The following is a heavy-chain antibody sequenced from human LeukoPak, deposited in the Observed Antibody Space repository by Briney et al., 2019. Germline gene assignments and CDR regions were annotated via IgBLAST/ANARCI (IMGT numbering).Heavy chain of an antibody. J-gene: IGHJ5*02. Sequence: SRTLSLTCAVSGGSISSGGYSWSWIRQPPGKGLEWIGYIYHSGSTYYNPSLKSRVTISVDRSKNQFSLKLSSVTAADTAVYYCARASPGNWFDPWGQGTLVTVSS. CDR3: ARASPGNWFDP. CDR1: GGSISSGGYS. V-gene: IGHV4-30-2*01. CDR2: IYHSGST.